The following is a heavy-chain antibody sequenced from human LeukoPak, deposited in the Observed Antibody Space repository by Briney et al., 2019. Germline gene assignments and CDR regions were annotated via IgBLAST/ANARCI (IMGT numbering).Heavy chain of an antibody. CDR3: AKDSRYDSSGYRIYYYYMDV. J-gene: IGHJ6*03. CDR1: GFTFSSYE. Sequence: GGSLRLSCAASGFTFSSYEMNWVRQAPGKGLEWVSYISSSGTTTYYADSVKGRFTISRDNSKNTLYLQMNSLRAEDTAVYYCAKDSRYDSSGYRIYYYYMDVWGKGTTVTISS. CDR2: ISSSGTTT. D-gene: IGHD3-22*01. V-gene: IGHV3-48*03.